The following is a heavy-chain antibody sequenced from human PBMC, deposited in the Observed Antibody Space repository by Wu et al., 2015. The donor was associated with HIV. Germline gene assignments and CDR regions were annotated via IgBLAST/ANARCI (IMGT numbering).Heavy chain of an antibody. CDR3: ATTNRDQLLSHGRTTGGLLAFDI. J-gene: IGHJ3*02. Sequence: QVHLVQSEAEVKKPGSSVKVSCKASGGTLSRNAIAWVRQAPGEGLEWMGGIIPFFGIANYAQKFQGRVTITVDDSTSTAYMQLNSLRSEDTALFYCATTNRDQLLSHGRTTGGLLAFDIWGQGTVSPSLQ. CDR1: GGTLSRNA. CDR2: IIPFFGIA. V-gene: IGHV1-69*12. D-gene: IGHD2-2*01.